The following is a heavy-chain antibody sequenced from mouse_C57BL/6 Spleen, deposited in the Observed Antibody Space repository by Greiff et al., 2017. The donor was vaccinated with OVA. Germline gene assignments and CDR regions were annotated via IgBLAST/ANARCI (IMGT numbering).Heavy chain of an antibody. CDR1: GFTFSDYY. J-gene: IGHJ4*01. V-gene: IGHV5-12*01. CDR2: ISNGGGST. CDR3: ASYSNFYAMDY. Sequence: EVKLVESGGGLVQPGGSLKLSCAASGFTFSDYYMYWVRQTPEKRLEWVAYISNGGGSTYYPDTVKGRFTISRDNAKNTLYLQMSRLKSEDTAMYYCASYSNFYAMDYWGQGTSVTVSS. D-gene: IGHD2-5*01.